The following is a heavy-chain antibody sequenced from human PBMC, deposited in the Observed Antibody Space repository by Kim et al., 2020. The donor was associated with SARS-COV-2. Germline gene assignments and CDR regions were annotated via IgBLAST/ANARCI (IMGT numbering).Heavy chain of an antibody. CDR3: ARGAEEYSSSRGDYYYGMDV. CDR1: GYTFTSYD. Sequence: ASVKVSCKASGYTFTSYDINWVRQATGQGLEWMGWMNPNSGNTGYAQKFQGRVTMTRNTSISTAYMELSSLRSEDTAVYYCARGAEEYSSSRGDYYYGMDVWGQGTTVTVSS. CDR2: MNPNSGNT. D-gene: IGHD6-6*01. V-gene: IGHV1-8*01. J-gene: IGHJ6*02.